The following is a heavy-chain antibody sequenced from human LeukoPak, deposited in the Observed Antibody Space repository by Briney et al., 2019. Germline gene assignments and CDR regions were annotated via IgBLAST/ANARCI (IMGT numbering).Heavy chain of an antibody. CDR1: GGSFSGYY. D-gene: IGHD6-19*01. J-gene: IGHJ4*02. Sequence: SETLSLTCAVYGGSFSGYYWSWIRRPPGKGLEWIGEINHSGSTNYNPSLKSRVTISVDTSKNQFSLKLSSVTAADTAVYYCALSGWYGSFDYWGQGTLVTVSS. CDR2: INHSGST. V-gene: IGHV4-34*01. CDR3: ALSGWYGSFDY.